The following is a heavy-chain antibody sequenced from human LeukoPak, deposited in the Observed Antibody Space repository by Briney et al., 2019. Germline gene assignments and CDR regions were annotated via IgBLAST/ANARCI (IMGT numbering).Heavy chain of an antibody. Sequence: ASVKVSCKASGYTFTGYYMHWVRQAPGRGLEWMGWINPNSGGTNYAQKFQGRVTMTRDTSISTAYMELSRLRSDDTAVYYCARDKGIAARHFPDYWGQGTLVTVSS. CDR2: INPNSGGT. V-gene: IGHV1-2*02. CDR3: ARDKGIAARHFPDY. J-gene: IGHJ4*02. CDR1: GYTFTGYY. D-gene: IGHD6-6*01.